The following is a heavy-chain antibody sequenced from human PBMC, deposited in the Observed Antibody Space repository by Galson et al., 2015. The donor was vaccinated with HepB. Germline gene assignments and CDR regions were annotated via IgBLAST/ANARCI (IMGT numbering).Heavy chain of an antibody. D-gene: IGHD6-13*01. V-gene: IGHV3-11*01. CDR3: ARGYSSSWYTPSDY. Sequence: SLRLSCAASGFTFSDYYMSWIRQAPGKGLEWVSYIRSSGSTIYYADSVKGRFTISRDNAKNSLHLQMNSLRAEDTAVYYCARGYSSSWYTPSDYWGQGTLVTVSS. J-gene: IGHJ4*02. CDR2: IRSSGSTI. CDR1: GFTFSDYY.